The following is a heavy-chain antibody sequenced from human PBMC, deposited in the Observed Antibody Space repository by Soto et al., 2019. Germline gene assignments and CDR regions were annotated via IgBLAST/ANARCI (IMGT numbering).Heavy chain of an antibody. D-gene: IGHD2-15*01. J-gene: IGHJ6*03. CDR2: INHSGST. CDR3: ARGWGYCSGGSCYKAYYYYMDV. CDR1: GGSFSGYY. V-gene: IGHV4-34*01. Sequence: QVQLQQWGAGLLKPSETLSLTCAVYGGSFSGYYWSWIRQPPGKGLEWIGEINHSGSTNYNPSLKNRVTISVDTSKNQFALKLSSGTAADTAVYYCARGWGYCSGGSCYKAYYYYMDVWGKGTTVTVSS.